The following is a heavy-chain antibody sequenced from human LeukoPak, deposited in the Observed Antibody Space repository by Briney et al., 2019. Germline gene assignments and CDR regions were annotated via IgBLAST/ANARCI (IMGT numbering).Heavy chain of an antibody. Sequence: PGGSLRLSCAASGFTFSSYGMHWVRQATGKGLEWVAFIRFDGSNKYYADSVKGRFTISRDNSKNTLYLQMNSLRAEDTAVYYCAKGSKAVLFTRDHYMDVWGKGTTVTISS. V-gene: IGHV3-30*02. CDR3: AKGSKAVLFTRDHYMDV. CDR2: IRFDGSNK. D-gene: IGHD6-19*01. CDR1: GFTFSSYG. J-gene: IGHJ6*03.